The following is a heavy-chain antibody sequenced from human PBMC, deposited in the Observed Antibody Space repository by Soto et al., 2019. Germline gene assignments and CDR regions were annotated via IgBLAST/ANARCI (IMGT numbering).Heavy chain of an antibody. Sequence: PGGSLRLSCAASGFTFSSYAMSWVRQAPGKGLEWVSAISGSGGSTYYADSVKGRFTISRDNSKNTLYLQMNSLRAEDTAVYYCAKGGGYYGSGSYPQALFWGQGTLVTVSS. CDR1: GFTFSSYA. CDR2: ISGSGGST. CDR3: AKGGGYYGSGSYPQALF. D-gene: IGHD3-10*01. V-gene: IGHV3-23*01. J-gene: IGHJ4*02.